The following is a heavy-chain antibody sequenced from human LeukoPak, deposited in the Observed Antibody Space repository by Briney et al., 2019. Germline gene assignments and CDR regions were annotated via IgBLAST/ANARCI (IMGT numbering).Heavy chain of an antibody. J-gene: IGHJ4*02. D-gene: IGHD3-10*01. CDR3: AKDLQSAGVDY. V-gene: IGHV3-74*01. Sequence: GGSLRLSCAASGFTFSSYWMHWVRQAPGKGLVWVSRANSDGSSTSYADSVKGRFTISRDNSKNTLYLQMNSLRAEDTAVYYCAKDLQSAGVDYWGQGTLVTVSS. CDR2: ANSDGSST. CDR1: GFTFSSYW.